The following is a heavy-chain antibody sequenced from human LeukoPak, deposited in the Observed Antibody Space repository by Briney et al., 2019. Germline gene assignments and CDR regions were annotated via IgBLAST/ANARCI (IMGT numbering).Heavy chain of an antibody. CDR1: GFSLSTSGMC. CDR2: IDWDDDK. J-gene: IGHJ6*02. D-gene: IGHD6-13*01. CDR3: ARIRSSSWPYYYGMDV. Sequence: SGPALVKPTQTLTLTCTFSGFSLSTSGMCVSWIRQPPGKALEWLALIDWDDDKYYSTSLKTRLTISKDTSKNQVVLTMTNMDPVDTATYYCARIRSSSWPYYYGMDVWGQGTTVTVSS. V-gene: IGHV2-70*01.